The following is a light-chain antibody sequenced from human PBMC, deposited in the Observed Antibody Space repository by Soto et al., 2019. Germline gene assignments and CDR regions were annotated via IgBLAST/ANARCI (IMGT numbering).Light chain of an antibody. CDR2: GNN. V-gene: IGLV1-40*01. CDR1: SSNIGAGYD. Sequence: QSVLTQPPSMSGAPGQRVTISCTGSSSNIGAGYDVHWYQHLPGTAPKPLLFGNNNRPSGVPDRFSGSKSGTSASLAITGLQAEDEAYYYCQSYDCRLSGGVLFGGGTKLTVL. CDR3: QSYDCRLSGGVL. J-gene: IGLJ2*01.